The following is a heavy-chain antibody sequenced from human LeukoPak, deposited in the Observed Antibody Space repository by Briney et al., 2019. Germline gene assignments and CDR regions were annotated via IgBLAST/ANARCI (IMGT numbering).Heavy chain of an antibody. CDR2: ISRSSSYI. D-gene: IGHD2-15*01. V-gene: IGHV3-21*01. CDR1: GFTFSSYS. Sequence: GGSLRLSCAASGFTFSSYSMNWVRQAPGKGLEWVSSISRSSSYIYYADSVKGRFTISRDNAKNSLYLQMNSLRAEDTAVYYCARDGVPIIYFSGGSCSGNWFDPWGQGTLVTVSS. CDR3: ARDGVPIIYFSGGSCSGNWFDP. J-gene: IGHJ5*02.